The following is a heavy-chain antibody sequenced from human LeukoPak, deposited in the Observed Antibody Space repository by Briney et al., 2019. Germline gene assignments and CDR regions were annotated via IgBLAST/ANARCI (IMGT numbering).Heavy chain of an antibody. J-gene: IGHJ4*02. CDR2: MNPNSGNT. V-gene: IGHV1-8*01. CDR3: ARDPCSGGSCYSDY. D-gene: IGHD2-15*01. CDR1: GYTFTSFD. Sequence: ASVKVSCKASGYTFTSFDINWVRQATGQGLEWMGWMNPNSGNTGYAQKFQGRVTMTRNTSISTAYMELSSLRSEDTAVYYCARDPCSGGSCYSDYWGQGTLVTVSS.